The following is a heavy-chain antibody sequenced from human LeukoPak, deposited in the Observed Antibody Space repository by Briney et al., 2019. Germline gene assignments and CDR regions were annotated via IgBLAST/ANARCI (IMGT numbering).Heavy chain of an antibody. CDR3: ASEIGDGQWLDPSNYFDY. CDR1: GFTFSSYS. D-gene: IGHD6-19*01. CDR2: ISSSSSYI. V-gene: IGHV3-21*01. J-gene: IGHJ4*02. Sequence: PGGSLRLSCAASGFTFSSYSMNWVRQAPGKGLEWVSSISSSSSYIYYADSVKGRFTISRDNAKNSLYLQMNSLRAEDTAVYYCASEIGDGQWLDPSNYFDYWGQGTLVTVSS.